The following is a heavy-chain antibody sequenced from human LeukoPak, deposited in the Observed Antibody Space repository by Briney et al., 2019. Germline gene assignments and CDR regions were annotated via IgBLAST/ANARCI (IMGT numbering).Heavy chain of an antibody. D-gene: IGHD3-10*01. CDR1: GGSINSGGYT. CDR2: LSYSGSN. J-gene: IGHJ4*02. CDR3: ARSLGFGELLYFEY. Sequence: SETLSLTCAVTGGSINSGGYTWSWVWQPAGKRLEFLGYLSYSGSNYYIPSLKSRLLISGDTSRGQFSLSLTSVTAADTAVYYCARSLGFGELLYFEYWGQGVLVTVS. V-gene: IGHV4-30-4*07.